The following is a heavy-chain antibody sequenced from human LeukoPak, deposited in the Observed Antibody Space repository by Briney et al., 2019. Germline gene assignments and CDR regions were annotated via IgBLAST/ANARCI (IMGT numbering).Heavy chain of an antibody. V-gene: IGHV3-7*01. J-gene: IGHJ4*02. D-gene: IGHD1-26*01. CDR2: IKQDGSEK. CDR3: ARWARDYFDY. CDR1: GFTLSRYW. Sequence: GGSLRLSCAASGFTLSRYWRSWVRQAPGKGREWGAHIKQDGSEKYYVDSVKGGFTISRDNAKNSLYLQMNSLRAEDTAVYYCARWARDYFDYWGQGTLVTVSS.